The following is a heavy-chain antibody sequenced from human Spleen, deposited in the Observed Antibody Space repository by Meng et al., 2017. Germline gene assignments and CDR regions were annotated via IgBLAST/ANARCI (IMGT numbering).Heavy chain of an antibody. CDR3: ARGGGTGWYGEYYFDY. CDR1: GGSFSGYY. Sequence: GSLRLSCAVYGGSFSGYYWSWIRQPPGKGLEWIGEINHSGSTNYNPSLKSRVTISLDTSKNQFSLRLTSVTAADTAVYYCARGGGTGWYGEYYFDYWGQGTLVTVSS. D-gene: IGHD6-19*01. V-gene: IGHV4-34*01. J-gene: IGHJ4*02. CDR2: INHSGST.